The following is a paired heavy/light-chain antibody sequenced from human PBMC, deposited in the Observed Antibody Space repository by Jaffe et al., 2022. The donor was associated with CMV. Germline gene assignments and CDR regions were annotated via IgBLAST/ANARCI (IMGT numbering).Heavy chain of an antibody. J-gene: IGHJ4*02. D-gene: IGHD3-9*01. CDR2: VTPLSAVP. CDR3: SRLDDILTGLFSPADQNL. Sequence: QVQLVQSATEVKKPGSSVKVSCMASGGNFRNFAATWVRQVPGQGLEWVGRVTPLSAVPNYAQKFQGRVTITADKSTGTVYMELRSLRSEDTAVYYCSRLDDILTGLFSPADQNLWGQGTLVTVSS. CDR1: GGNFRNFA. V-gene: IGHV1-69*09.
Light chain of an antibody. CDR3: QQSGDSLWT. Sequence: EVVLTQSPGTLSLSPGERATLSCRTSQTISSPFLAWFQQKPGQAPKLLIYGTSHRATGIPDRFSGSGSGTDFSLTISRLEPEDSAVYYCQQSGDSLWTFGPGTKVEIK. CDR2: GTS. J-gene: IGKJ1*01. CDR1: QTISSPF. V-gene: IGKV3-20*01.